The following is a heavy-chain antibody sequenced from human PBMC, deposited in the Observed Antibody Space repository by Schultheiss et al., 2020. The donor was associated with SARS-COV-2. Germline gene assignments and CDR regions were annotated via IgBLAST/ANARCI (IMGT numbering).Heavy chain of an antibody. Sequence: VKVSCKASGYTFTGYYIHWVRQAPGQGLEWMGWINPNSGGTNYAQKFQGRVTMTRDTSISTAYMELSRLRSDDTAVYYCARGSFVHCSSTSCYSDAFDIWGQGTMVTVSS. D-gene: IGHD2-2*01. CDR2: INPNSGGT. CDR1: GYTFTGYY. J-gene: IGHJ3*02. V-gene: IGHV1-2*02. CDR3: ARGSFVHCSSTSCYSDAFDI.